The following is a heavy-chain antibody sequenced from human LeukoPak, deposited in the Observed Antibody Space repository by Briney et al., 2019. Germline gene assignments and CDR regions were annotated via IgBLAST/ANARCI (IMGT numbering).Heavy chain of an antibody. D-gene: IGHD2/OR15-2a*01. CDR1: GGSFSGYY. Sequence: SSETLSLTCAVYGGSFSGYYWSWIRQPPGKGLEWIGEINHSGSTNYNPSLKSRVTISVDTSKNQFSLKLSSVTAADTAVYYCARGWRYQARLIGYWGQGTLVTVSS. CDR2: INHSGST. J-gene: IGHJ4*02. V-gene: IGHV4-34*01. CDR3: ARGWRYQARLIGY.